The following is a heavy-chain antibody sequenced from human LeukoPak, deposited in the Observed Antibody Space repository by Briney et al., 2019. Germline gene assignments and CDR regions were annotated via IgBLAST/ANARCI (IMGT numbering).Heavy chain of an antibody. J-gene: IGHJ3*02. CDR2: IYSGGST. CDR3: AQTALVRLPQCALDI. V-gene: IGHV3-66*01. CDR1: GFTVSSNY. D-gene: IGHD6-13*01. Sequence: GGSLRLSCAASGFTVSSNYMSWVRQAPGKGLEWVSVIYSGGSTYYADSVKGRFTISRDNSKNTLYLQMNSLRAEDTAVYYCAQTALVRLPQCALDIWGQGTMVTVSS.